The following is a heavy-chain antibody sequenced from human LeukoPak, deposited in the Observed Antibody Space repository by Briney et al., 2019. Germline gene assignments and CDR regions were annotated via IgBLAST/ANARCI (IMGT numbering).Heavy chain of an antibody. V-gene: IGHV5-51*01. CDR3: ARRNWSDVAGYFDY. D-gene: IGHD1-1*01. Sequence: PGDSLKISCKGSGYSFTSYWIGWVRQMPGKGLEWMAVIYPGDSDTRYSPSFQGQVTISADKSITTAYLQWSSLKASDTAIYWCARRNWSDVAGYFDYWGQGTLVTVSS. J-gene: IGHJ4*02. CDR1: GYSFTSYW. CDR2: IYPGDSDT.